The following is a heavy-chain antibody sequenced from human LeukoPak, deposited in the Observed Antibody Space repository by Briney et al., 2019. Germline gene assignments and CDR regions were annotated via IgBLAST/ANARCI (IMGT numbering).Heavy chain of an antibody. Sequence: GGSLRLSCAASGFTFSSYWMHWVRQAPGKGLVWVSRINSDGSSTSYADSAKGRFTISRDNAKNTLYLQMNSLRAEDTAVYYCARDQWNHYYDSSGYYEYYYYCYGMDVWGQGTTVTVSS. D-gene: IGHD3-22*01. V-gene: IGHV3-74*01. CDR2: INSDGSST. CDR3: ARDQWNHYYDSSGYYEYYYYCYGMDV. J-gene: IGHJ6*02. CDR1: GFTFSSYW.